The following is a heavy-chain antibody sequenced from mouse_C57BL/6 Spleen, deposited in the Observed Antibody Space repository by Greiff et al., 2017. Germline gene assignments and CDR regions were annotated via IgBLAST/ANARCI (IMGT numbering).Heavy chain of an antibody. Sequence: VQLQQPGAELVKPGASVTLSCKASGYTFTSYWMHWVKQRPGQGFGWIGMIQRNSESTNYNEKFKSKATLTVDKSSSTAYMQLSSLTSEDSAVYYCARVVDYDFYFDYWGQGTTLTVSS. J-gene: IGHJ2*01. V-gene: IGHV1-64*01. CDR1: GYTFTSYW. CDR3: ARVVDYDFYFDY. D-gene: IGHD2-4*01. CDR2: IQRNSEST.